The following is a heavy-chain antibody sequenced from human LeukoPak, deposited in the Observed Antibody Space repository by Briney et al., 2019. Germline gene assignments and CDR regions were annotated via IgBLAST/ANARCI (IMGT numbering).Heavy chain of an antibody. J-gene: IGHJ6*02. CDR1: GGSFSGYY. Sequence: SETLSLTCAVYGGSFSGYYWGWIRQPPGKGLEWIGSIYYSGSIYYNPSLKSRVTISVDTSKNQFSLKLSSVTAADTAVYYCARASRFSTSFYYYYGMDVWGQGTTVTVSS. D-gene: IGHD2-2*01. CDR3: ARASRFSTSFYYYYGMDV. V-gene: IGHV4-34*01. CDR2: IYYSGSI.